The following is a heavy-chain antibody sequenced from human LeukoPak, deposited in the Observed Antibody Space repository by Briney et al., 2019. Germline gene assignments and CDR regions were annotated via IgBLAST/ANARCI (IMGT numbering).Heavy chain of an antibody. Sequence: GGSLRLSCAASGFTVSSNYMSWVRQAPGKGLEWVSVIYSGGSTYYADSVKGRFTISRDNSKNTLYLQMNSLRAEDTAVYYCARDPVAGTPYYYYGMDVWGQGTTVTVSS. D-gene: IGHD6-19*01. J-gene: IGHJ6*02. CDR3: ARDPVAGTPYYYYGMDV. CDR1: GFTVSSNY. CDR2: IYSGGST. V-gene: IGHV3-53*01.